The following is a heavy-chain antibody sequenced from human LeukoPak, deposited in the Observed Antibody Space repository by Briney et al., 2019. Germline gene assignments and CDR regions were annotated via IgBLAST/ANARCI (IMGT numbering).Heavy chain of an antibody. D-gene: IGHD3-10*01. CDR3: ARSDGSGSYYYYYYYMDV. Sequence: GGSLRLSCAASGFTFSSYEMNWVRQAPGKGLEWVSYISSSGSTIYYADSVKGRFTISRDNAKNSLYLQMNSLRAEDTAVYYCARSDGSGSYYYYYYYMDVWGKGTTVTISS. V-gene: IGHV3-48*03. J-gene: IGHJ6*03. CDR1: GFTFSSYE. CDR2: ISSSGSTI.